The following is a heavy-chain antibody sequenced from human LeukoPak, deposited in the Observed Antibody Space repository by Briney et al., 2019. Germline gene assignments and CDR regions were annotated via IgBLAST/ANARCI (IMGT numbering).Heavy chain of an antibody. Sequence: GSLRLSCAASGFTFSIYAMTWVRQAPGKGLECVSAISASGGTTSYADSVKGRFTISRDNSKNTLYLQMNSLRAEDTALYYCAKPLSGYYYGSGTYYNPISDYWGQGALVTVSS. D-gene: IGHD3-10*01. CDR1: GFTFSIYA. CDR2: ISASGGTT. J-gene: IGHJ4*02. V-gene: IGHV3-23*01. CDR3: AKPLSGYYYGSGTYYNPISDY.